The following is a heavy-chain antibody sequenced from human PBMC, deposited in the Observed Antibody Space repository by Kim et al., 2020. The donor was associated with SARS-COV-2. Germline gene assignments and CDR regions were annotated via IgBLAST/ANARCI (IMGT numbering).Heavy chain of an antibody. Sequence: DSVKGPFTISRDNAKNSLYLQMNSLRAEDTAVYYCARGPSGYDFYWFDPWGQGTLVTVSS. D-gene: IGHD5-12*01. CDR3: ARGPSGYDFYWFDP. V-gene: IGHV3-21*01. J-gene: IGHJ5*02.